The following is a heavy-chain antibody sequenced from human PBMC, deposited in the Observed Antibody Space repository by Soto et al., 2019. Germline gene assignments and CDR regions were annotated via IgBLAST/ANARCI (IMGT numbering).Heavy chain of an antibody. Sequence: SETLSLTCTDSGDSISTYYWSWIRQPPGKGLEWIGYLYDSGSTHYNPSLKSRVTISVDTSKNQFSLKLTSVTAADTAVYYCARENYYGSGTYFRLDVWGQGTRVTVSS. D-gene: IGHD3-10*01. CDR1: GDSISTYY. J-gene: IGHJ6*02. V-gene: IGHV4-59*01. CDR3: ARENYYGSGTYFRLDV. CDR2: LYDSGST.